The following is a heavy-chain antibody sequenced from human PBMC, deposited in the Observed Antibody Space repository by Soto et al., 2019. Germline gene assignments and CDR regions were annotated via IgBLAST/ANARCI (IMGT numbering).Heavy chain of an antibody. Sequence: EVQLLESGGGSVQPGGSLRLSCAASGFTFSSYAMSWVRQAPGKGLEWVSAISGSGGSTYYADSVKGRFTISRDNSKNTLYLQMNSLRAEDTAVYYCAKSTTVTTGYYYYYMDVWGKGTTVTVSS. D-gene: IGHD4-4*01. J-gene: IGHJ6*03. CDR2: ISGSGGST. V-gene: IGHV3-23*01. CDR3: AKSTTVTTGYYYYYMDV. CDR1: GFTFSSYA.